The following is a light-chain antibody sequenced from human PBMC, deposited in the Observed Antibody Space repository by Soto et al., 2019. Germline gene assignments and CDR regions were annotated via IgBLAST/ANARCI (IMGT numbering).Light chain of an antibody. CDR1: SSNIGGNT. Sequence: QSVLTQPPSVSGTPGQRVTISCSGSSSNIGGNTVNWYRQLPGTAPKLLIHTNNQRPSGVPDRFSGSKSGTSASLAISGLQSEDEADYYCASWDHSLNGLYVFGTGTKVTVL. J-gene: IGLJ1*01. V-gene: IGLV1-44*01. CDR2: TNN. CDR3: ASWDHSLNGLYV.